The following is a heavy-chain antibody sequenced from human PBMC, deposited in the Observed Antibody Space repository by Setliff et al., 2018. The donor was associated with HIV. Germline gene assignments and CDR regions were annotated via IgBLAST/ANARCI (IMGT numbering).Heavy chain of an antibody. D-gene: IGHD3-22*01. Sequence: SETLSLTCAVYGGSSNDYYWNWIRQPPGKGLEWIGEIHHTGNTNYNPSLKSRVTISTDTSKNQFSLNVRSVTAADTAVYYCASRLYYYDSSAYLREEGFDPWGQGTLVTVSS. CDR3: ASRLYYYDSSAYLREEGFDP. CDR1: GGSSNDYY. V-gene: IGHV4-34*01. CDR2: IHHTGNT. J-gene: IGHJ5*02.